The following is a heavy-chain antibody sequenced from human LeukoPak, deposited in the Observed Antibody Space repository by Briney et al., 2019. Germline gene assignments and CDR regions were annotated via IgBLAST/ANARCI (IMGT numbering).Heavy chain of an antibody. CDR2: ISWDGGST. D-gene: IGHD3-9*01. Sequence: PGGSLRLSCAASGFTFDDYTMHWVRQAPGKGLEWVSLISWDGGSTYYADSVKGRFTISRDNSKNSLYLQMNSLRTEDTALYYCAKDNRRGLRYFDRLSQEKYMDYWGQGTLVTVSS. CDR1: GFTFDDYT. J-gene: IGHJ4*02. CDR3: AKDNRRGLRYFDRLSQEKYMDY. V-gene: IGHV3-43*01.